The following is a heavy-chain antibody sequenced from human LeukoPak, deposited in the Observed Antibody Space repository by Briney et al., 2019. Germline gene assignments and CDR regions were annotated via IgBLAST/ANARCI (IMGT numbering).Heavy chain of an antibody. J-gene: IGHJ4*02. CDR3: RYGSGIYSFDY. D-gene: IGHD3-10*01. CDR1: GFTFSTYR. V-gene: IGHV3-48*01. CDR2: ISSSSSTI. Sequence: PGGSLRLSCAASGFTFSTYRMNWVRQAPGKGLEWVSYISSSSSTIYYADSVKGRFTISRDNAKNSLYLQMNSLRAEDTAVYYCRYGSGIYSFDYWGQGTLVTVSS.